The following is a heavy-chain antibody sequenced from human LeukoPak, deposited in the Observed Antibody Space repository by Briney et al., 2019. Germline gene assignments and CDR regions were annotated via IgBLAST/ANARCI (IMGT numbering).Heavy chain of an antibody. D-gene: IGHD6-19*01. CDR3: ARALPVAGRSPFDY. CDR1: GGTFSSYA. J-gene: IGHJ4*02. Sequence: ASVKVSCKASGGTFSSYAISWVRQAPGQGLEWMGGIIPIFGTANYAQKFQGRVTITADESTCTAYMELSSLRSEDTAVYYCARALPVAGRSPFDYWGQGTLVTVSS. V-gene: IGHV1-69*13. CDR2: IIPIFGTA.